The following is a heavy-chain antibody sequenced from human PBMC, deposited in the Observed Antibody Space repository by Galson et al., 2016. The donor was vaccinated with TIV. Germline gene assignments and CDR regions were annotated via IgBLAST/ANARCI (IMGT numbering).Heavy chain of an antibody. CDR2: INKVGSDE. J-gene: IGHJ4*02. CDR1: GFTFSSYW. V-gene: IGHV3-7*01. CDR3: TRVDY. Sequence: SLRLSCAASGFTFSSYWLNWIRQAPGKGPEWVANINKVGSDEYYVDSVKGRFTISRDNTKNSLDLQMTGLRVEDTAVYYCTRVDYWGQGTLVTVSS.